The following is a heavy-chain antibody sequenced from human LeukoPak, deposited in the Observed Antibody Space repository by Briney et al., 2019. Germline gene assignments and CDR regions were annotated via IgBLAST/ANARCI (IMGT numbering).Heavy chain of an antibody. D-gene: IGHD2-2*01. V-gene: IGHV4-59*01. CDR1: GGSISSYY. J-gene: IGHJ3*02. CDR2: IYYSGST. Sequence: SETLSLTCTVSGGSISSYYWSWIRQPPGKGLEWIGYIYYSGSTNYNPSLKSRVTISVDTSKNQFSLKLSSVTAADTAVYYCASYTTSRYCSSTSCYRAFDIWGRGTMVTVSS. CDR3: ASYTTSRYCSSTSCYRAFDI.